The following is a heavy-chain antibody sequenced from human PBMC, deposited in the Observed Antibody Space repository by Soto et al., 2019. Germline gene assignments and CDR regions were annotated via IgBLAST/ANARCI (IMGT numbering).Heavy chain of an antibody. J-gene: IGHJ4*02. V-gene: IGHV3-30*18. D-gene: IGHD5-12*01. CDR1: GFTFSSYG. CDR3: AKGYSGYDAGLDY. Sequence: QVQLVESGGGVVQPGRSLRLSCAASGFTFSSYGMHWVRQAPGKGLEWVAVISYDGSNKYYADSVKGRFTIARDNSKYTLYLQMNSLRAEDTAVYYCAKGYSGYDAGLDYWGQGTLVNVSS. CDR2: ISYDGSNK.